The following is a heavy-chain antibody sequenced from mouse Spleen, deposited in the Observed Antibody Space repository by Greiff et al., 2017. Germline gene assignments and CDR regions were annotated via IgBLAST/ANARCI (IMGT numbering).Heavy chain of an antibody. CDR3: ARGQLGDAY. J-gene: IGHJ2*01. CDR1: GYTFTDYY. Sequence: VQLQQSGPELVKPGASVKISCKASGYTFTDYYMNWVKQSHGKSLEWIGDINPNNGGTSYNQKFKGKATLTVDKSSSTAYMELRSLTSEDSAVYYCARGQLGDAYWGQGTTLTVSS. V-gene: IGHV1-26*01. D-gene: IGHD3-1*01. CDR2: INPNNGGT.